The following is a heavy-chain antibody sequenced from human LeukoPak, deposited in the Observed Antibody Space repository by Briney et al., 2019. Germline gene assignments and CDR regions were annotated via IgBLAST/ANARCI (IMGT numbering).Heavy chain of an antibody. CDR1: GFTVSSNY. D-gene: IGHD3-22*01. CDR3: AREVDYYGSSGYYSSRYFQH. CDR2: IYSGGST. V-gene: IGHV3-53*01. Sequence: GGSLRLSCAASGFTVSSNYMSWVRQAPGKGLEWVSVIYSGGSTYYADSVKGRFTISRDNSKNTLYLQTNSLRAEDTAVYYCAREVDYYGSSGYYSSRYFQHWGQGTLVTVSS. J-gene: IGHJ1*01.